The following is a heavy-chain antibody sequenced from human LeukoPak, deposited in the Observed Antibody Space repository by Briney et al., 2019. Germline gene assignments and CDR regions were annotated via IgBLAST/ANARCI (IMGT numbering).Heavy chain of an antibody. D-gene: IGHD6-19*01. CDR3: AKDGIAVAGPYYFDY. CDR1: GFTFNSYW. J-gene: IGHJ4*02. V-gene: IGHV3-74*01. Sequence: PGGSLRLSCAVSGFTFNSYWMHWVRQAPGKGLVWVSRIDRDGSRINYADSVKGRFSISRDNGKNTLFLQMNSLRAEDAAVYYCAKDGIAVAGPYYFDYWGQGTLVTVSS. CDR2: IDRDGSRI.